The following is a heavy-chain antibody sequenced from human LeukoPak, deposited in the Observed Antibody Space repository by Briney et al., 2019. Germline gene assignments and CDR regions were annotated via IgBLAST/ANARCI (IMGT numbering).Heavy chain of an antibody. CDR1: GYSFTSYW. Sequence: GESLKISCKGSGYSFTSYWIGWVRQMPGKGLEWMGIIYPGDSDTRYSPSFQGQVTISADKSISTAYLQWSSLKASDAAMYYCARTNSSGWSIVWFDPWGQGTLVTVSS. V-gene: IGHV5-51*01. D-gene: IGHD6-19*01. CDR3: ARTNSSGWSIVWFDP. J-gene: IGHJ5*02. CDR2: IYPGDSDT.